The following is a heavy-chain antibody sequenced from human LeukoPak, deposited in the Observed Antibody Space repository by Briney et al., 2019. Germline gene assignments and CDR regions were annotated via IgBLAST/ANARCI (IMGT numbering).Heavy chain of an antibody. CDR1: GYSISSGYY. J-gene: IGHJ4*02. D-gene: IGHD3-3*01. CDR2: IYHSGST. CDR3: AGRITITDY. Sequence: PSETLSLTCTVSGYSISSGYYWGWIRQPPGKGLEWIGSIYHSGSTYYNPSLKGRVTISVDTSKNQFSLKLSSVTAADTAVYYCAGRITITDYWGQGTLVTVSS. V-gene: IGHV4-38-2*02.